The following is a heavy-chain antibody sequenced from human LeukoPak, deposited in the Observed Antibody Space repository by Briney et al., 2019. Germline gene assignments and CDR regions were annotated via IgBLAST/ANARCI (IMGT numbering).Heavy chain of an antibody. CDR3: ATGYTTMTVDYFDN. J-gene: IGHJ4*02. CDR1: GYTLTDLS. V-gene: IGHV1-24*01. D-gene: IGHD1-1*01. Sequence: ASVKVSCKVSGYTLTDLSIHWVRQSPGKGLEWRGGFDSEDGERIYAQKFQGRVTTTEDTSTDTAFMALSSLRSEDTAVYYCATGYTTMTVDYFDNWGQGTLVTVSS. CDR2: FDSEDGER.